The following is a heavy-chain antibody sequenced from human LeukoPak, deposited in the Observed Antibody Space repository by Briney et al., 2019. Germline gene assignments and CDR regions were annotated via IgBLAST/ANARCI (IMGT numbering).Heavy chain of an antibody. CDR1: GGSISSGGYY. CDR2: IYYSGST. J-gene: IGHJ4*02. V-gene: IGHV4-31*03. CDR3: AREKSGYYAFDY. Sequence: SETLSLTCTVSGGSISSGGYYWSWIRQHPGKGLEWIGYIYYSGSTYYNPSLKSRVTIPVDTSKNQFSLKLSSVTAADTAVYYCAREKSGYYAFDYWGRGTLVTVSS. D-gene: IGHD3-22*01.